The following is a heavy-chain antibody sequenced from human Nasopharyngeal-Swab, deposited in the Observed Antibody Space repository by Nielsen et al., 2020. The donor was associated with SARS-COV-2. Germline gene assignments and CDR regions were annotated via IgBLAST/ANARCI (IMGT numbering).Heavy chain of an antibody. J-gene: IGHJ6*02. Sequence: GGSLRLSCAASGFTFNTYAISWVRQAPGKGLEWVSVISGSDYSTKYADSVKGRFTISRDNSKNTVNLQMNSLRAEDTAIYYCAKDRDSGDDSDEYYHYYGMDVWGQGTTVTVSS. V-gene: IGHV3-23*01. CDR2: ISGSDYST. CDR1: GFTFNTYA. D-gene: IGHD5-12*01. CDR3: AKDRDSGDDSDEYYHYYGMDV.